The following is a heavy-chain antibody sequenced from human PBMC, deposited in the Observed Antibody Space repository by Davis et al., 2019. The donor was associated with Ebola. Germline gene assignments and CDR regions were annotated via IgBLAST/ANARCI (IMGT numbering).Heavy chain of an antibody. D-gene: IGHD3-10*01. CDR2: ISAYNGNT. J-gene: IGHJ5*02. CDR1: GYTFTSYG. V-gene: IGHV1-18*01. CDR3: ARDPHYYGSGWFDP. Sequence: ASVKVSCKASGYTFTSYGISWVRQAPGQGLEWMGWISAYNGNTKYAQKLQGRVTMTTDTSTSTAYMELRSLRSEDTAVYYCARDPHYYGSGWFDPWGQGTLVTVSS.